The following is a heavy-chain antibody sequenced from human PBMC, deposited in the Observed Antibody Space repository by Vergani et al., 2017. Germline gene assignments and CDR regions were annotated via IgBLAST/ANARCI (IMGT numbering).Heavy chain of an antibody. Sequence: QLQLQESGPGLVKPSETLSLTCVVSGGSVNNDSYFWGWIRQAPGKGLEHIASVYYLGNPYYNPSVKSRVSVSVDTPKNQFSLKLSYVTAADTAVYYCVRHGYRSVIDWFDPWSQGTLVTVS. CDR1: GGSVNNDSYF. J-gene: IGHJ5*02. CDR3: VRHGYRSVIDWFDP. V-gene: IGHV4-39*01. D-gene: IGHD5-24*01. CDR2: VYYLGNP.